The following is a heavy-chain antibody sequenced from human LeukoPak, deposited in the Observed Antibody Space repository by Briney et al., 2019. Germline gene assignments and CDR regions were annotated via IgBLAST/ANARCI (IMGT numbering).Heavy chain of an antibody. CDR1: GFTLSSYA. CDR3: ARAYYYDSSGYLGY. CDR2: ISSNGGST. V-gene: IGHV3-64*01. J-gene: IGHJ4*02. D-gene: IGHD3-22*01. Sequence: GGSLRLSCAASGFTLSSYAMLWVRQAPGKGLEYVSAISSNGGSTYYANSVKGRFTISRDNSKNTLYLQMGSLRAEDMAVYYCARAYYYDSSGYLGYWGQGTLVTVSS.